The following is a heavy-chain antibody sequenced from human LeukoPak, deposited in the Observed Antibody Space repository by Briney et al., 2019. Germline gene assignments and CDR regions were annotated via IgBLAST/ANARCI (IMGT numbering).Heavy chain of an antibody. V-gene: IGHV3-21*01. Sequence: PGGSLRLSCAAPGFTFSSYSMNWVRQAPGKGLEWVSSISSSSSYIYYADSVKGRFTISRDNAKNSLYLQMNSLRAEDTAVYYCARAGVYGDYGGYWGQGTLVTVSS. CDR1: GFTFSSYS. CDR2: ISSSSSYI. D-gene: IGHD4-17*01. J-gene: IGHJ4*02. CDR3: ARAGVYGDYGGY.